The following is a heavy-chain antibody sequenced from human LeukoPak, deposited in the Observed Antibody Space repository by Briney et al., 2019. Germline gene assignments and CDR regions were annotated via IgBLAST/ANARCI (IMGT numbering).Heavy chain of an antibody. D-gene: IGHD3-22*01. CDR3: AKDPPSSYYDSSGPLGDY. V-gene: IGHV3-7*03. CDR1: GFTFSSYW. J-gene: IGHJ4*02. CDR2: IKQDGSEK. Sequence: HPGGSLRLSCAASGFTFSSYWMSWVRQAPGKGLEWVANIKQDGSEKYYVDSVKGRFTISRDNSKNTLYLQMNSLRAEDTALYYCAKDPPSSYYDSSGPLGDYWGQGTLVTVSS.